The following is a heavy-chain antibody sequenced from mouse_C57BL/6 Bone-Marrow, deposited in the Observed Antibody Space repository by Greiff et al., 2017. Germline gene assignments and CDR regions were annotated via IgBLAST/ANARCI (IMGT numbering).Heavy chain of an antibody. CDR1: GYTFTGYW. CDR3: ARGAITTVRVRNWYFDV. CDR2: ILPGGGST. Sequence: QVQLQQSGAELMKPGASVKLSCKATGYTFTGYWLEWVKRRPGHGLEWIGEILPGGGSTNYNEKLKGKATFAAVTSSNTAYRQLSSLTTEDSAIYFCARGAITTVRVRNWYFDVWGTGTTVSVSS. D-gene: IGHD1-1*01. V-gene: IGHV1-9*01. J-gene: IGHJ1*03.